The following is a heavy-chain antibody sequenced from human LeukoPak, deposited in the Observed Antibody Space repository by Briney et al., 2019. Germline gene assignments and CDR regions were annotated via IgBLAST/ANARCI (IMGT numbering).Heavy chain of an antibody. CDR1: GASISSYY. CDR3: ATGLLRTAFDI. J-gene: IGHJ3*02. CDR2: FDHSGST. V-gene: IGHV4-59*01. Sequence: SETLSLTCTVSGASISSYYWSWVRQPQGKGLELIEYFDHSGSTNYNPSLKSRVTISVDTSKTQFSLKLNSVTAADTAVYYCATGLLRTAFDIWGQGTQVTVSS. D-gene: IGHD3-10*01.